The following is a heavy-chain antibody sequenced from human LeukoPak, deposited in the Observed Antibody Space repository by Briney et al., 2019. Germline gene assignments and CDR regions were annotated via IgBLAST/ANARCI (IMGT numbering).Heavy chain of an antibody. D-gene: IGHD5-24*01. CDR3: ATGGYNYEIDY. CDR1: GFTFSSYW. Sequence: GGSLRLSCAASGFTFSSYWMYWVRQAPGKGLVWVSRINSDGSSTSYADSVKGRFTISRDNAKNSLYLQMNSLRAGDTAVYYCATGGYNYEIDYWGQGTLVTVSS. J-gene: IGHJ4*02. CDR2: INSDGSST. V-gene: IGHV3-74*01.